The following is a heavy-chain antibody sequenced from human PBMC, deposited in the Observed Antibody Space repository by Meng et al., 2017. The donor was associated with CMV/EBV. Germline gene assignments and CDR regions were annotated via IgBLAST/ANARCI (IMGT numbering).Heavy chain of an antibody. Sequence: GGSLRLSCAASRLTFSDYYMSWMRQAPGKGLEWVSYISSSGSTMYYADSVKGRFTISRDNAKNSLYLQMNSLRAEDTAVYYCARDTHRNSHTPVDYWGQGTLVTVSS. V-gene: IGHV3-11*01. CDR1: RLTFSDYY. J-gene: IGHJ4*02. D-gene: IGHD2-2*02. CDR3: ARDTHRNSHTPVDY. CDR2: ISSSGSTM.